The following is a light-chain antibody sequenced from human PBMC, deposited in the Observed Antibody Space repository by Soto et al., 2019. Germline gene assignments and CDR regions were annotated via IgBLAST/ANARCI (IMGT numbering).Light chain of an antibody. Sequence: QSVLTQPPSASGTPGQRVTMSCSGGNSNIGSHTVNWYQHLPGTAPTLLIFSNNQRPSGVPDRFSGSKSGTSASLAISGLQSEDEADYYCSAWDDSLKGRVFGGGTKLTVL. CDR1: NSNIGSHT. J-gene: IGLJ3*02. V-gene: IGLV1-44*01. CDR2: SNN. CDR3: SAWDDSLKGRV.